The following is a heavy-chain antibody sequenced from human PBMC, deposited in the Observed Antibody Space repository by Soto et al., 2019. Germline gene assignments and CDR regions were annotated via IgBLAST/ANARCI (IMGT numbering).Heavy chain of an antibody. CDR3: ARENWKESPSDY. CDR2: INVYNGKT. D-gene: IGHD1-1*01. J-gene: IGHJ4*02. V-gene: IGHV1-18*01. Sequence: QVQLVQSGTEVKKPGASVIISCKTSGYTFSTYGITWVRQAPGQGLEWMGWINVYNGKTDYAQKFQDRVTMTADTSATTAYMELRSLKSDDTAVYYCARENWKESPSDYCGQGTLVTVSS. CDR1: GYTFSTYG.